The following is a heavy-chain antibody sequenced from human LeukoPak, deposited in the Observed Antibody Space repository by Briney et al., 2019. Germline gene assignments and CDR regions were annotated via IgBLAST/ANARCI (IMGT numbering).Heavy chain of an antibody. CDR1: GFTFSSYE. CDR2: ISSSGSTI. V-gene: IGHV3-48*03. D-gene: IGHD3-16*01. Sequence: GGSLRLSCAASGFTFSSYEMNWVRQAPGKGLEWVSYISSSGSTIYYADSVKGRFTISRDNAKNSLYLQMNSLRAEDTAVYYCARRKEGGGIFDYWGQGTLVTVSS. CDR3: ARRKEGGGIFDY. J-gene: IGHJ4*02.